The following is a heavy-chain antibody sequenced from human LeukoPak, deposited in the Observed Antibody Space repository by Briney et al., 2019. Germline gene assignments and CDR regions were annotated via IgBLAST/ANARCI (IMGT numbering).Heavy chain of an antibody. D-gene: IGHD3-10*01. CDR2: IWHDGSDI. CDR3: VKDHLVRAVMAS. V-gene: IGHV3-33*03. CDR1: GFVFSTSV. Sequence: PGRSLRLSCAASGFVFSTSVMHWVRQAPGKGLEWVALIWHDGSDIYYSDSVKGRFTISRDNSKNTLYLQTHSLTTEDTAVYYCVKDHLVRAVMASWGQGTLVTVSS. J-gene: IGHJ5*02.